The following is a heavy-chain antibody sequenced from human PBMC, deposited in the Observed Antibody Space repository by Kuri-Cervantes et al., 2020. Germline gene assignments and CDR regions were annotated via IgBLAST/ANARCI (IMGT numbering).Heavy chain of an antibody. J-gene: IGHJ4*02. Sequence: GESLKISCKGSGYNFASYWIGWVRQMPGKGLEWMGIIYPGDSDTRYSPSFQGQVTISADKSISTAYLQWSSLKASDTAMYYCARLRDTYYDILTGYYFFDYWGQGTLVTVSS. CDR1: GYNFASYW. CDR3: ARLRDTYYDILTGYYFFDY. CDR2: IYPGDSDT. D-gene: IGHD3-9*01. V-gene: IGHV5-51*01.